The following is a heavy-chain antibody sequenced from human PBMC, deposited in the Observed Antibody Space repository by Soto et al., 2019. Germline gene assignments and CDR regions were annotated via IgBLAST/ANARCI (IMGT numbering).Heavy chain of an antibody. CDR3: ARENCSGGSCYQSWYFDL. D-gene: IGHD2-15*01. J-gene: IGHJ2*01. CDR2: TYYRSKWYN. V-gene: IGHV6-1*01. Sequence: TLSLTCAISGDRVSSNSAAWNWIRQSPSRGLEWLGRTYYRSKWYNDYAVSVKSRITINPDTSKNQFSLQLNSVTPEDTAVYYCARENCSGGSCYQSWYFDLWGRGTLVTVSS. CDR1: GDRVSSNSAA.